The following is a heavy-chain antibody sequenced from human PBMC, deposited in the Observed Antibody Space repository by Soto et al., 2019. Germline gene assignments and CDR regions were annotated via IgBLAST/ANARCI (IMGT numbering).Heavy chain of an antibody. CDR2: IYYSGST. V-gene: IGHV4-59*08. CDR3: ARRYGSGLDY. J-gene: IGHJ4*02. D-gene: IGHD3-10*01. Sequence: QVQLQESGPGLVKPSETLSLTCTVSGGSISSYYWSWIRQPPGKGLEWIGYIYYSGSTNYNPSLKSRVPISVDTSKNQFSLKLSSVTAADTAVYYCARRYGSGLDYWGQGTLVTVSS. CDR1: GGSISSYY.